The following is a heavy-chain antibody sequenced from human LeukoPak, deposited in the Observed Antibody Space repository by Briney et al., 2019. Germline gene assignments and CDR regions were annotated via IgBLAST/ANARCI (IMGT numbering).Heavy chain of an antibody. Sequence: GSLRLSCAASGFSFSSYAMSWVRQPPGKGLEWIGSIYGSGSTYYNPSLKSRVTISVDTSKNQFSLKLNSVTAADTAVYYCARHYGPWGQGTLVTVSS. CDR3: ARHYGP. CDR2: IYGSGST. J-gene: IGHJ5*02. V-gene: IGHV4-39*01. D-gene: IGHD3-10*01. CDR1: GFSFSSYA.